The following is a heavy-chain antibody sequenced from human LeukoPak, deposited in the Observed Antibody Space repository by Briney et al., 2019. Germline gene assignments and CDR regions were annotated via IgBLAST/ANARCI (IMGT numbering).Heavy chain of an antibody. Sequence: SETLSLTCTVSGGSISSYYWSWIRQPAGKGLEWIGRIYTSGSTNYNPSLKSRVTMSVDTSKNQFSLKLSSVTAADTAVYYCARDRGSSWAPYYYYYMDVRGKGTTVTVSS. V-gene: IGHV4-4*07. CDR1: GGSISSYY. D-gene: IGHD6-13*01. J-gene: IGHJ6*03. CDR3: ARDRGSSWAPYYYYYMDV. CDR2: IYTSGST.